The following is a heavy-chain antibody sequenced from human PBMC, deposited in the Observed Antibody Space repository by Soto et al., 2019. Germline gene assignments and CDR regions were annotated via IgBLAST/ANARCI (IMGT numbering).Heavy chain of an antibody. V-gene: IGHV1-18*01. CDR3: ASRGPPGYCSSTSCYYY. D-gene: IGHD2-2*01. J-gene: IGHJ4*02. Sequence: ASVKVSCKASGYTFTSYGISWVRQAPGQGLEWMGWISAYNGNTNYAQKLQGRVTMTTDTSTSTAYMELRSLRSDDTAVYYCASRGPPGYCSSTSCYYYWGQGTLVTVSS. CDR1: GYTFTSYG. CDR2: ISAYNGNT.